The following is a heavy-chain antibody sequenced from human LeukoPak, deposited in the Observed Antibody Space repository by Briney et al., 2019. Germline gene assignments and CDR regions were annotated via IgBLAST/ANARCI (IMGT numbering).Heavy chain of an antibody. J-gene: IGHJ4*02. CDR3: APVRGN. D-gene: IGHD4-23*01. CDR1: GFTFSSYA. V-gene: IGHV3-30*04. CDR2: ISYDGSNK. Sequence: SGGSLRFSCAASGFTFSSYAMHWVRQAPGKGLEWVAVISYDGSNKYYADSVKGRFTISRDNSKNTLYLQMNSLRAEDTAVHYCAPVRGNWGQGTLVTVST.